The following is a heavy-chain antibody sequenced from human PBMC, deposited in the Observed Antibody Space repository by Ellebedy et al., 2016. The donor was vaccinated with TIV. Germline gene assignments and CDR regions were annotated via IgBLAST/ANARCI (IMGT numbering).Heavy chain of an antibody. CDR3: TVTPDYDILTGHRPNDAQWYYYYGMDV. J-gene: IGHJ6*02. CDR1: GFTFSNAW. Sequence: PGGSLRLSCAASGFTFSNAWMRWVRHAPGKGLEWVGRIKSKTDGGTTDYAAPVKGRFTISRDDSKNTLYLQMNSLKTEDTAVYYCTVTPDYDILTGHRPNDAQWYYYYGMDVWGQGTTVTVSS. D-gene: IGHD3-9*01. V-gene: IGHV3-15*01. CDR2: IKSKTDGGTT.